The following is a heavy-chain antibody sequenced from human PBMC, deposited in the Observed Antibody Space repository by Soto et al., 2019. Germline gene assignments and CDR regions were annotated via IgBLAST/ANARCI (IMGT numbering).Heavy chain of an antibody. Sequence: GESLKISCKGSGYNFIYWIAWVRQMPGRGLEWMVVIHPGDSDTRYSPSFQGQVTISADTSISTAYLQWSSLKASDTAIYYCARQDGSALFFFDFWGRGTLVTVSS. V-gene: IGHV5-51*01. J-gene: IGHJ4*02. CDR1: GYNFIYW. CDR2: IHPGDSDT. CDR3: ARQDGSALFFFDF. D-gene: IGHD6-19*01.